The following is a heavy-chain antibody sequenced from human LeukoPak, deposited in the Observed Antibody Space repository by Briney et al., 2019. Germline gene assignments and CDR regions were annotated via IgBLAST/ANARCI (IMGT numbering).Heavy chain of an antibody. D-gene: IGHD3-10*01. CDR3: AGLPMVRGTKDAFDI. V-gene: IGHV4-61*02. Sequence: PSQTLSLTCTVSGGSISSGGYYWNWIRQPAGKGLEWIGRISTSGSTNYNPSLKGRVTMSVDTSDNEFSLKLRSVTAADTAVYYCAGLPMVRGTKDAFDIWGQGTMVTVSS. CDR1: GGSISSGGYY. CDR2: ISTSGST. J-gene: IGHJ3*02.